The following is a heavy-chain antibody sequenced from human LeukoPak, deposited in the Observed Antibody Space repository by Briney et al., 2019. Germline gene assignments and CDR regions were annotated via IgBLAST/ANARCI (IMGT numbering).Heavy chain of an antibody. CDR1: GGTFSSYA. CDR2: IIPILGIA. Sequence: SVKVSCKASGGTFSSYAISWVRQAPGQGLEWMGRIIPILGIANYAQKFQGRVTMTRNTSISTAYMELSSLRSEDTAVYYCARARGDAFDIWGQGTMVTVSS. V-gene: IGHV1-69*04. J-gene: IGHJ3*02. CDR3: ARARGDAFDI.